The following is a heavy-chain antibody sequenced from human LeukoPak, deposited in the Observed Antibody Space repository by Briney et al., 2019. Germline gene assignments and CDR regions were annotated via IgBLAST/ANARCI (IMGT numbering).Heavy chain of an antibody. J-gene: IGHJ4*02. D-gene: IGHD3-22*01. CDR1: GFTFSSYG. CDR3: AKTLEGGASGYYAPVDY. Sequence: GGSLRLSCAASGFTFSSYGMHWVRQAPGKGLEWVAVIWYDGSNKYYADSVKGRFTISRDNSKNTLYLQMNSLRAEDKAVYYCAKTLEGGASGYYAPVDYWGQGTLVTVSS. V-gene: IGHV3-33*06. CDR2: IWYDGSNK.